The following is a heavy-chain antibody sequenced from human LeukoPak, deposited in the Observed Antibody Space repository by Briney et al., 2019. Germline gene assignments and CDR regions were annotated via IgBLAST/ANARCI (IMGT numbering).Heavy chain of an antibody. J-gene: IGHJ4*02. CDR2: ITSGGTYI. Sequence: SGGSLRLSCSASGLTFSSYTMNWVRQAPGKGLEWVSSITSGGTYIYYADSVKGRFTISRDNAKNSLCLQMNSLRAEDTAVYYCARENYQLLYGLDHWGQGTLVTVSS. CDR1: GLTFSSYT. V-gene: IGHV3-21*01. D-gene: IGHD2-2*02. CDR3: ARENYQLLYGLDH.